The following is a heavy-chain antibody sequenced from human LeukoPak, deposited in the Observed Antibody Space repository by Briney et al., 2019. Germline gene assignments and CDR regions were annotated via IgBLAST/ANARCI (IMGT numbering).Heavy chain of an antibody. CDR3: ARHISLSAFDI. CDR2: IYTSGTN. Sequence: SETLSLTCTVSGGSFTSYYWSWIRHPPGKGLEWIGYIYTSGTNNYNPSLKSQVTISVDTSKNHFSLRLSSVTAADTAVYYCARHISLSAFDIWGQGTMVTVSS. D-gene: IGHD2-21*01. V-gene: IGHV4-4*09. J-gene: IGHJ3*02. CDR1: GGSFTSYY.